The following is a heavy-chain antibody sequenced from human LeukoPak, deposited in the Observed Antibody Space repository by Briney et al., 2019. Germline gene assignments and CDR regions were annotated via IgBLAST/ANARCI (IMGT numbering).Heavy chain of an antibody. D-gene: IGHD3-16*01. CDR1: GGSISSDY. CDR2: IYTSGNT. V-gene: IGHV4-4*07. Sequence: PSETLSLTCTVSGGSISSDYWSWVRQPAGKGLEWIGRIYTSGNTNYNPSLKSRVTISVDTSKNQFSLKLSSVTAADTAVYYCARQGLKGVRYYFYYLDVWGKGTTVTVSS. CDR3: ARQGLKGVRYYFYYLDV. J-gene: IGHJ6*03.